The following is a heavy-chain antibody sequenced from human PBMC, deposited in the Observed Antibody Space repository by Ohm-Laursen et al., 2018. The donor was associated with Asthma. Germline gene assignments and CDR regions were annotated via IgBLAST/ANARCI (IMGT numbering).Heavy chain of an antibody. D-gene: IGHD3-22*01. CDR1: GYTFTSYY. J-gene: IGHJ6*01. CDR3: ARGPSITMIVVVMGYGMDV. Sequence: ASVKVSCKASGYTFTSYYMHWVRQAPGQGLERMGLINPSGGSTSYAQKFQGRVTMTRDTSTSTVYMELSSLRSEDTAVYYCARGPSITMIVVVMGYGMDVWGQGTTVTVSS. V-gene: IGHV1-46*01. CDR2: INPSGGST.